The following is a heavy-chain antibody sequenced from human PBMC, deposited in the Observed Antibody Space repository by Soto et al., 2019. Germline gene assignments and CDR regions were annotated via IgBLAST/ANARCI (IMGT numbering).Heavy chain of an antibody. J-gene: IGHJ4*02. CDR1: GFTFSSYA. CDR2: ISYDGSNK. CDR3: ARSLLTYYDFLTGYSSPEYYFDY. Sequence: GGSLRLSCAASGFTFSSYAMHWVRQAPGKGLEWVAVISYDGSNKYYADSVKGRFTISRDNSKNTLYLQMNSLRAEDTAVYYCARSLLTYYDFLTGYSSPEYYFDYSGQRTLVTVSS. V-gene: IGHV3-30-3*01. D-gene: IGHD3-9*01.